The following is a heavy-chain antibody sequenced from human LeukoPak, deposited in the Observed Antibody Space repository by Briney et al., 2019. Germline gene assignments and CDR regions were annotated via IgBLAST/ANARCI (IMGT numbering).Heavy chain of an antibody. J-gene: IGHJ6*02. V-gene: IGHV3-53*04. CDR2: IYSGGST. CDR3: ARDGGIAAAVDYYYGMDV. CDR1: GFTVSSDY. D-gene: IGHD6-13*01. Sequence: GGSLRLSCAASGFTVSSDYMSWVRQAPGKGLEWVSVIYSGGSTYYADSVKGRFTISRHNSKNTLYLQMNSLRAEDTAVYYCARDGGIAAAVDYYYGMDVWGQGTTVTVSS.